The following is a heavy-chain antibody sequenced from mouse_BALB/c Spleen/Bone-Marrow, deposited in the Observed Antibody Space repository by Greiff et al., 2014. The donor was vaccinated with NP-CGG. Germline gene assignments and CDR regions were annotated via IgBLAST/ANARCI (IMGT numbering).Heavy chain of an antibody. V-gene: IGHV1S41*01. Sequence: DLVKPGASVKLSCKASGYTFTNYWINWIKQRPGQGLEWIGRIAPGSGSTYYNEVFKGKATPTVDTSSSTAYIQLSSLSSEDSAVYFCARGIYYGNYVYAMDYWGQGTSVTVSS. D-gene: IGHD2-1*01. CDR1: GYTFTNYW. CDR3: ARGIYYGNYVYAMDY. CDR2: IAPGSGST. J-gene: IGHJ4*01.